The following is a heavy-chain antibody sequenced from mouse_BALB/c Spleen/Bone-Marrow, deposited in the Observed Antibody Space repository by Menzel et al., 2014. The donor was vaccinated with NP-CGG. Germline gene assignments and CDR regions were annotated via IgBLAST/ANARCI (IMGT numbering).Heavy chain of an antibody. Sequence: EVKLQESGGGLVQPGGSLKLSCAASGFDFRTYWMSWVRQAPGKGLEWIGVINPDSKTKNYAPSLKDKSIISTDNAKNPLYRQMGKVKSEDSALYCCAMMSYYAGLAYWGQGTLVTVSA. V-gene: IGHV4-1*02. D-gene: IGHD1-1*01. CDR3: AMMSYYAGLAY. J-gene: IGHJ3*01. CDR1: GFDFRTYW. CDR2: INPDSKTK.